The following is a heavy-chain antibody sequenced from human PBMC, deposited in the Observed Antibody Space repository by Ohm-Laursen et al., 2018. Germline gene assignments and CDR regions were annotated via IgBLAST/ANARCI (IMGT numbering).Heavy chain of an antibody. J-gene: IGHJ6*02. Sequence: SSVKVSCNASGGTFSSYAISWVRQAPGQGLEWMGGIIPIFGTANYAQKFQGRVTITADESTSTAYMELSSLRSEDTAVYYCAGTYCSSTSCYTYYYYYGMDVWGQGTTVTVSS. CDR3: AGTYCSSTSCYTYYYYYGMDV. D-gene: IGHD2-2*02. CDR1: GGTFSSYA. V-gene: IGHV1-69*01. CDR2: IIPIFGTA.